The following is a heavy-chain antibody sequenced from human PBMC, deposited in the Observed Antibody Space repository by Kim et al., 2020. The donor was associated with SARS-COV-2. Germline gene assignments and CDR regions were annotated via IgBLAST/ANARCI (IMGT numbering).Heavy chain of an antibody. Sequence: YADSVKGRFTISRDDAKNTLYLQMNSLGDGDTAVYYCASLHAAAYWGQGILVTVSS. D-gene: IGHD6-25*01. J-gene: IGHJ4*02. V-gene: IGHV3-48*02. CDR3: ASLHAAAY.